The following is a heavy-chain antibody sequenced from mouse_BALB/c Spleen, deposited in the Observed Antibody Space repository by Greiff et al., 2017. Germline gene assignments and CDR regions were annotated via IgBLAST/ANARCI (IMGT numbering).Heavy chain of an antibody. Sequence: QVQLQQSGAELVRPGASVKLSCKASGYTFTSYWINWVKQRPGQGLEWIGNIYPSDSYTNYNQKFKDKATLTVDKSSSTAYMQLSSPTSEDSAVYYCTRSGDYDAWFAYWGQGTLVTVSA. CDR1: GYTFTSYW. CDR3: TRSGDYDAWFAY. CDR2: IYPSDSYT. D-gene: IGHD2-4*01. V-gene: IGHV1-69*02. J-gene: IGHJ3*01.